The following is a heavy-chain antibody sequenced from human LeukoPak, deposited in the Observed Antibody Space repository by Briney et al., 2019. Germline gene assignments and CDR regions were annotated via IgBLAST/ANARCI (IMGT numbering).Heavy chain of an antibody. CDR2: ISAYNGNT. D-gene: IGHD5-12*01. J-gene: IGHJ4*02. Sequence: ASVKVSCKASGYTFTRYGISWVRQAPGQGLEWMGWISAYNGNTNYAQKLQGRVTVTTDTSTSTAYMELRSLRSDDTAVYYCARDGGIVATTAFDYWGQGTLVTVSS. V-gene: IGHV1-18*01. CDR1: GYTFTRYG. CDR3: ARDGGIVATTAFDY.